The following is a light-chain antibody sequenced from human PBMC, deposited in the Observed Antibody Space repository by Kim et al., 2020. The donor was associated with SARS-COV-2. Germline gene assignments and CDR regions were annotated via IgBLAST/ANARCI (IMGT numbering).Light chain of an antibody. CDR3: GTWDSSLSAWV. CDR2: VHT. Sequence: GQKVTISSSGSSSNIGIHYLSWYQPLPGTAPKLLIYVHTNRPSGIPDRFSGSNSGTSATLVITGLQTGDEADYYCGTWDSSLSAWVFGGGTQLTVL. J-gene: IGLJ3*02. V-gene: IGLV1-51*01. CDR1: SSNIGIHY.